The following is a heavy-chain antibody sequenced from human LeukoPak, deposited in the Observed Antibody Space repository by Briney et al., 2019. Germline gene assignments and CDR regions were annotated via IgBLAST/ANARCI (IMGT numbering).Heavy chain of an antibody. CDR2: INPSGGST. CDR1: GYTFSSYY. V-gene: IGHV1-46*01. J-gene: IGHJ4*02. CDR3: ARVRYCTSTSCPDFDC. Sequence: ASVKVSCKASGYTFSSYYMHWVRQAPGQGLEWMGMINPSGGSTNYAQRFQGRVTVTRDTSTSTVYMELSSLRSEDTAVYSCARVRYCTSTSCPDFDCWGQGTLVTVSS. D-gene: IGHD2-2*01.